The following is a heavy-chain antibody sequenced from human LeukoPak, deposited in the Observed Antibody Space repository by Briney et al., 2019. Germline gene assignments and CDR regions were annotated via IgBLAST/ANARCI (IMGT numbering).Heavy chain of an antibody. J-gene: IGHJ5*02. CDR1: GYSFTSYW. CDR2: IYPGDSDT. CDR3: ARQRVAGRGCFDP. D-gene: IGHD6-19*01. V-gene: IGHV5-51*01. Sequence: GESPKISCKGSGYSFTSYWIGWVRQMPGKGLEWMGIIYPGDSDTRYSPSFQGQVTISADKSITTAYLQWSSLKASDTAMYYCARQRVAGRGCFDPWGQGTLVTVSS.